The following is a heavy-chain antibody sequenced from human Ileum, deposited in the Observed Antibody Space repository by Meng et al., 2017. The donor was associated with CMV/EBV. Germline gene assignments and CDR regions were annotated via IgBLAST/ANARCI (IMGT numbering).Heavy chain of an antibody. J-gene: IGHJ4*02. CDR1: SGSVSDLF. D-gene: IGHD1-26*01. Sequence: QFQLIQWGGGLCKPSETLSLTCAVYSGSVSDLFWGWIRQPPGKGLEWIGESSHSGNTKYNPSLKSRVTISVDASKNQFSLNMRSVTAADTAVYYCARGRDFWWEMDYTGQGTLVTVSS. CDR3: ARGRDFWWEMDY. CDR2: SSHSGNT. V-gene: IGHV4-34*01.